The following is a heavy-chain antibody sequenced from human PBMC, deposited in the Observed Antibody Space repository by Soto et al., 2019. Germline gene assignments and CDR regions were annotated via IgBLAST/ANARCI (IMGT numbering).Heavy chain of an antibody. CDR1: GFTFSSYG. Sequence: QVQLVESGGGVVQPGRSLRLSCAASGFTFSSYGMHWVRQAPGKGLEWVAVIWYDGSNKYYADSVKGRFTISRDNSKNTLYLQMNSLRAEDTAVYYCARDTQEGATLDYWGQGTMVTVSS. CDR3: ARDTQEGATLDY. V-gene: IGHV3-33*01. CDR2: IWYDGSNK. J-gene: IGHJ4*02. D-gene: IGHD1-26*01.